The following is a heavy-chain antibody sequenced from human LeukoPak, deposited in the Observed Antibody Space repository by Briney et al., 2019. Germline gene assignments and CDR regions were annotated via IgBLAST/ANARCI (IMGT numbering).Heavy chain of an antibody. CDR3: ARKGCSSTNCPAEFFDY. D-gene: IGHD2-2*01. J-gene: IGHJ4*02. V-gene: IGHV1-69*05. Sequence: SVKVSCKASGGTFSNYAISWVRQAPGQGLEWMGGIIRIFGAANYAQKFQGRVTITTDESTSTAYMELSSLRSEDTAVYYCARKGCSSTNCPAEFFDYWGQGTLVTVSS. CDR2: IIRIFGAA. CDR1: GGTFSNYA.